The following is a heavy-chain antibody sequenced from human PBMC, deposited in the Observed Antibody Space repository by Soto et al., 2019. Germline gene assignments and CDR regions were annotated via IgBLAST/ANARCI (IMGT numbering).Heavy chain of an antibody. J-gene: IGHJ5*02. D-gene: IGHD6-19*01. CDR3: ARDPSAYLKGIAVADWFDP. CDR2: ISAYNGNT. CDR1: GYTFTSYG. Sequence: GASVKVSCKASGYTFTSYGISWVRQAPGQGLEWMGWISAYNGNTNYAQKLQGRVTMTTDTSTSTAYMELRSLRSDDTAVYYCARDPSAYLKGIAVADWFDPWGQGTLVTVSS. V-gene: IGHV1-18*01.